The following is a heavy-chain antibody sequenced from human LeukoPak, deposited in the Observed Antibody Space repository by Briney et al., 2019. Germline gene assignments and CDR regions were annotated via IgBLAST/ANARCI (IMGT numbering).Heavy chain of an antibody. D-gene: IGHD6-13*01. CDR2: IYYSGST. CDR1: GGSINSSSYY. J-gene: IGHJ5*02. CDR3: ARSRSWYNPNWFDP. V-gene: IGHV4-39*07. Sequence: SETLSLTCTVSGGSINSSSYYWGWIRQPPGKGLEWIGSIYYSGSTYYNPSLKSRVTISVDTSKNQFSLKLSSVTAADTAVYYCARSRSWYNPNWFDPWGQGTLVTVSS.